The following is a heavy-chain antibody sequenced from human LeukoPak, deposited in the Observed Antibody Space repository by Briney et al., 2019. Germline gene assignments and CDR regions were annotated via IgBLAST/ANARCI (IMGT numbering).Heavy chain of an antibody. Sequence: GGSLRLSCAASGFTFSSYWMHWVRQGPGKGLVWVSRINTDGSSTSYADSVKGRFTISRDDAKNTLYLQMNSLRADDTAVYYCATDREKSLDYWGQGTVVTVSS. D-gene: IGHD3-10*01. CDR3: ATDREKSLDY. V-gene: IGHV3-74*01. CDR2: INTDGSST. J-gene: IGHJ4*02. CDR1: GFTFSSYW.